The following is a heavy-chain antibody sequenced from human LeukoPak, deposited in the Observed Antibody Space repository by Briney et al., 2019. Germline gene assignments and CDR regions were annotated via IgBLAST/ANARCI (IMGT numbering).Heavy chain of an antibody. CDR2: INHSGST. Sequence: SETLSLTCAVYGGSFSGYYWSWIRQPPGKGLEWIGEINHSGSTNYNPSLKSRVTISVDTSKNQFSLKLSSVTAADTAAYYCARYCTNGVCYRPNWFDPWGQGTLVTVSS. J-gene: IGHJ5*02. CDR3: ARYCTNGVCYRPNWFDP. V-gene: IGHV4-34*01. D-gene: IGHD2-8*01. CDR1: GGSFSGYY.